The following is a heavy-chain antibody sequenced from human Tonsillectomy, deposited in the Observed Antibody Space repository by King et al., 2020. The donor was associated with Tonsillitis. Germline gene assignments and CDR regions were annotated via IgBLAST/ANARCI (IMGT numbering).Heavy chain of an antibody. Sequence: VQLVEYGGGLVQPGGSLRLSCAASGFTFSSYWMSWVRQAPGKGLEWVANIKQDGSEKYYVDSVKGRFTISRDNAKNSLYLQMNSLRAEDTAVYYCARDRLIVVVPAAGLKDYWGQGTLVTVSS. CDR3: ARDRLIVVVPAAGLKDY. CDR2: IKQDGSEK. CDR1: GFTFSSYW. J-gene: IGHJ4*02. D-gene: IGHD2-2*01. V-gene: IGHV3-7*04.